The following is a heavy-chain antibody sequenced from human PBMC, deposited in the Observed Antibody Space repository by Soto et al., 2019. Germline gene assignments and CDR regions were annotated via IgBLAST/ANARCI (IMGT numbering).Heavy chain of an antibody. CDR1: CGAISSYY. V-gene: IGHV4-4*07. J-gene: IGHJ6*02. CDR2: VFSSGST. Sequence: SETLSLTCSVPCGAISSYYWSWVRQPAGKGLEWIGRVFSSGSTNYNASLKSRVTMSIDTSKNEVSLTLRSVTAADTAVYYCARVAFSYFGMDVWGPGTTVTVSS. CDR3: ARVAFSYFGMDV. D-gene: IGHD3-3*02.